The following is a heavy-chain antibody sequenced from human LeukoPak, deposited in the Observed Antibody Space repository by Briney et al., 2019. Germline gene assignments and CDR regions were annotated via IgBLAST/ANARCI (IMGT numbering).Heavy chain of an antibody. CDR2: IRYDGSNK. V-gene: IGHV3-30*02. CDR3: AKVSGSGWYGGTFDY. CDR1: GFTFSSYG. D-gene: IGHD6-19*01. J-gene: IGHJ4*02. Sequence: GGSLRLSCAASGFTFSSYGMHWVRQAPGKGLEWVAFIRYDGSNKYYADSVKGRFTISRDNSKNTLYLQMNSLRAEDTAVYYCAKVSGSGWYGGTFDYWGQGTLVTVSS.